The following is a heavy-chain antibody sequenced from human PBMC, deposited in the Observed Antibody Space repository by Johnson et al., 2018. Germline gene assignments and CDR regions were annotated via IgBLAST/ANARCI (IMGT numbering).Heavy chain of an antibody. CDR2: ISYDGSNK. Sequence: VQLVESGGGVVQPGRSLILSCAASGFTFSSYAMHWVRQAPGKGLEWVALISYDGSNKYFADSVKGRFTISRDNSKNTLYLQMNSLRAEDTAVYYCARDPYFDTGYYYYYMDVWGKGTTVTVSS. D-gene: IGHD3-9*01. V-gene: IGHV3-30-3*01. J-gene: IGHJ6*03. CDR1: GFTFSSYA. CDR3: ARDPYFDTGYYYYYMDV.